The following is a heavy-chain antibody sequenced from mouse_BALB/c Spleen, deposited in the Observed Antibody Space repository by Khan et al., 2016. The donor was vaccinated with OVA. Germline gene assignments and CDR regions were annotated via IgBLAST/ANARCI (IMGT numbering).Heavy chain of an antibody. CDR2: INTYTGEP. CDR1: GYTFTNYG. CDR3: ARPPYFSYTLDS. Sequence: QIQLVQSGPELKKPGETVKISCKASGYTFTNYGMNWVKQSPGKALKWMGWINTYTGEPTYADDFKGRFAFSLETSASTAYLQINNLKNEDTATYFCARPPYFSYTLDSWGQGTSVTVSS. D-gene: IGHD2-10*01. J-gene: IGHJ4*01. V-gene: IGHV9-3-1*01.